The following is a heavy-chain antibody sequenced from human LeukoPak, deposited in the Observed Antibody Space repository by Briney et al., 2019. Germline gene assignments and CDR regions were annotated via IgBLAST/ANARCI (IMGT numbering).Heavy chain of an antibody. J-gene: IGHJ4*02. D-gene: IGHD1-26*01. CDR1: GYTFTSYY. Sequence: ASVKVSCKASGYTFTSYYMHWVRQAPGQGLEWMGIINPSGGSTSYAQKFQGRVTMTRDTSTSTVYMELSSLRSEDTAVYYCARRAWGARRGLSFDSWGQGTLVTVSS. V-gene: IGHV1-46*01. CDR3: ARRAWGARRGLSFDS. CDR2: INPSGGST.